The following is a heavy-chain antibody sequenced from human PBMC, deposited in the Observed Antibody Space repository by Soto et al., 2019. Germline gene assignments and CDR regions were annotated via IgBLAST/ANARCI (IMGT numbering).Heavy chain of an antibody. Sequence: EVQLVESGGGLVQPGESLRLSCTASGITFSSYSMNWVRQAPGKGLEWLSYISSSKTTYGESVKGRFNISRDNAKNSVYLQINSLRDEDTAVYYCVGDQDFHTPMVHGNYWGRGTRVTVSS. J-gene: IGHJ4*02. V-gene: IGHV3-48*02. CDR3: VGDQDFHTPMVHGNY. CDR2: ISSSKTT. D-gene: IGHD5-18*01. CDR1: GITFSSYS.